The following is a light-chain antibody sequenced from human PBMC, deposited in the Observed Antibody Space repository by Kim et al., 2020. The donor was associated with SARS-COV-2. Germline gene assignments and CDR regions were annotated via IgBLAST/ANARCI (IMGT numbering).Light chain of an antibody. Sequence: QRVTISCTGSSSNIGAGSDVHWYQQLPGTAPKLLIYGNSIRPSGVPDRFSGSKSGTSASLAITGLQAEDEADYYCQSYEDSLRGYVFGTGTKVTVL. CDR3: QSYEDSLRGYV. V-gene: IGLV1-40*01. J-gene: IGLJ1*01. CDR1: SSNIGAGSD. CDR2: GNS.